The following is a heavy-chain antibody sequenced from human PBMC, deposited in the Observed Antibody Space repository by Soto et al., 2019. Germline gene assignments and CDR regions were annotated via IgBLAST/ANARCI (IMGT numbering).Heavy chain of an antibody. CDR1: GYTFIGYE. CDR2: MNPNSGAT. D-gene: IGHD2-2*02. CDR3: ARIPSRGIDY. J-gene: IGHJ4*02. V-gene: IGHV1-2*02. Sequence: QVQLVQSGADVKKPGASLKVSCKASGYTFIGYEMHWVRQAPGQGLEWMGWMNPNSGATRNAQKFQGRVTMTRDTSISTAYMELSGLTSDDTAVYYCARIPSRGIDYWGQGTLVTVSS.